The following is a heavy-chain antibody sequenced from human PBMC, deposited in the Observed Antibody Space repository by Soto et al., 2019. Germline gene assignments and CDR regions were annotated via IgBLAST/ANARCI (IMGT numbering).Heavy chain of an antibody. CDR2: ISSSSTYI. D-gene: IGHD2-2*01. Sequence: EVQLVESGGGLVKPGGSLRISCTASGFNFSNYGMNWVRQAPGKGLEWVSSISSSSTYISYADSVKGRFTISRDNAENSVYLQMNSLRADDTAVYYCARSACTSTSCYVVWFDPWGQGTLVTVSS. V-gene: IGHV3-21*01. CDR1: GFNFSNYG. J-gene: IGHJ5*02. CDR3: ARSACTSTSCYVVWFDP.